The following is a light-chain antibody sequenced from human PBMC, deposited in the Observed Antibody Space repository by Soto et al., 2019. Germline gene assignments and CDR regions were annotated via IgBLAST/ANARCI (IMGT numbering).Light chain of an antibody. CDR2: EDI. CDR1: SSDVGKYNL. Sequence: QSALTQPASVSGSPGQSITISCTGSSSDVGKYNLVSWYQHHPGKAPKLMIYEDIERPSGVSNRFSGSKSGNTASLTISGLQTEDEAYYYCCSYAGGTSVVFGGGTQLTVL. J-gene: IGLJ2*01. V-gene: IGLV2-23*01. CDR3: CSYAGGTSVV.